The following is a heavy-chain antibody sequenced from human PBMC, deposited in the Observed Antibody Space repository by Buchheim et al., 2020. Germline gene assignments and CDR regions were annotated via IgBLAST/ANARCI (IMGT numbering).Heavy chain of an antibody. V-gene: IGHV4-30-4*01. CDR2: IYYSGST. D-gene: IGHD2-2*01. CDR1: GGSISSGDYY. CDR3: ARDIVVVPAANWFDP. Sequence: QVQLQESGPGLVKPSQTLSLTCTVSGGSISSGDYYWSWIRQPPGKGLEWIGYIYYSGSTYYNPSLKIPVTISVDTSTNQFSLRLSSVTAADTAVYYCARDIVVVPAANWFDPWGQGTL. J-gene: IGHJ5*02.